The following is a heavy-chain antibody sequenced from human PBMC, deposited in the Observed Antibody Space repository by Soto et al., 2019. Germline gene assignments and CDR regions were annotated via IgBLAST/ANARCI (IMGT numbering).Heavy chain of an antibody. D-gene: IGHD2-15*01. CDR3: ASGGTPLDY. J-gene: IGHJ4*02. CDR1: GYTFTNFG. Sequence: QVQLVQSGAEVKKPGASVKVSCKTSGYTFTNFGLSWVRQAPGQGLEWMGWNSAYNGNTNYAQNFQGRVTMTTDTSTSTAYMELRSLRPHDTAAYFFASGGTPLDYCAQGTLVTVSS. V-gene: IGHV1-18*01. CDR2: NSAYNGNT.